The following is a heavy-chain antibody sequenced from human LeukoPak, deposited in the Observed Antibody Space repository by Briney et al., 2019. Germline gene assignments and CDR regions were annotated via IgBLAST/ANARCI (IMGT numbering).Heavy chain of an antibody. CDR3: ARDQGIHDYGHYDHYYYGMDV. CDR2: IYYSGST. J-gene: IGHJ6*02. CDR1: GGSISSYY. Sequence: SETLSLTFTVSGGSISSYYWSWIRQPPGKGLEWSGYIYYSGSTNYNPSLKSRVTISVDTSKNQFSLKLSSVTAADTAVYYCARDQGIHDYGHYDHYYYGMDVWGQGTTVTVSS. V-gene: IGHV4-59*01. D-gene: IGHD4-17*01.